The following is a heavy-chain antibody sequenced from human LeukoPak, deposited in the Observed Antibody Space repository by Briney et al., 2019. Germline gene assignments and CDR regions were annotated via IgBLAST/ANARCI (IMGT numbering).Heavy chain of an antibody. J-gene: IGHJ4*02. D-gene: IGHD3-3*01. CDR2: IYYSGST. Sequence: SETLSLTCTVSGGSISSYYWNWIRQPPGKGLEWIGYIYYSGSTNYNPSLKSRVTISVDTSKNQFSLKLSSVTAADTAVYYCVYDFRSGQTEFDYWGQGTLVTVSS. CDR3: VYDFRSGQTEFDY. V-gene: IGHV4-59*12. CDR1: GGSISSYY.